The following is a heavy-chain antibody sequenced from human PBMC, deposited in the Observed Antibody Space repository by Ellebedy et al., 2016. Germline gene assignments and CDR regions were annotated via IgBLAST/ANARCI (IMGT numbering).Heavy chain of an antibody. J-gene: IGHJ5*01. CDR1: GYIFGNYW. CDR2: IYPGDSDT. CDR3: ARHGSIGARQNWFDY. D-gene: IGHD6-6*01. V-gene: IGHV5-51*01. Sequence: KVSCXASGYIFGNYWIGWVRQKTGEGLEWMGIIYPGDSDTRYSPAFQGQVTISADKSISTAYLQWSSLKASDTAMYYCARHGSIGARQNWFDYWGQGTLVTVSS.